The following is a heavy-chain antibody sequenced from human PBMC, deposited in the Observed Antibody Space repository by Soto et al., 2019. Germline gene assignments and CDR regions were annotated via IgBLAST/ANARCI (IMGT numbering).Heavy chain of an antibody. J-gene: IGHJ4*02. CDR3: ASASIAAAGTGGYFDY. D-gene: IGHD6-13*01. CDR1: GGSIRSGSYY. Sequence: PSETLSLTCIVSGGSIRSGSYYWGWIRQPPGKGLEWIGSIYDSGSTNYNPSLKSRVTISVDTSKNQFSLKLSSVTAADTAVYYCASASIAAAGTGGYFDYWGQGTLVTVSS. CDR2: IYDSGST. V-gene: IGHV4-39*07.